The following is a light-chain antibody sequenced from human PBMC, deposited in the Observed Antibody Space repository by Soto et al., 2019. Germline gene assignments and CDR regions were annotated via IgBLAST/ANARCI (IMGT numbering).Light chain of an antibody. V-gene: IGKV1-5*03. J-gene: IGKJ1*01. CDR2: KAS. CDR1: QTINSW. Sequence: DIQMTQSPSTLSASVGDRVTITCRASQTINSWLAWYQQKPGKAPKLLIYKASNLESGVTSRFSGSGSGTEFTFTISSLQPDDFATYYCQQYDTYSGTFGQGTKVEIK. CDR3: QQYDTYSGT.